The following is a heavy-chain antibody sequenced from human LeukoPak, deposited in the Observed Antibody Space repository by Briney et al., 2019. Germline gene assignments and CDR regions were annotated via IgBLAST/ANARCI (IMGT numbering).Heavy chain of an antibody. D-gene: IGHD6-13*01. CDR2: ISSSSSYI. J-gene: IGHJ4*02. CDR1: GFTFSSYS. V-gene: IGHV3-21*01. CDR3: ARVSAAGLDY. Sequence: GGSLRLSCAASGFTFSSYSMNWVRQAPGKGLEWVSSISSSSSYIYYADSVKGRFTISRDNAKNSLYLQMNSLRAADTAVYYCARVSAAGLDYWGQGTLVTVSS.